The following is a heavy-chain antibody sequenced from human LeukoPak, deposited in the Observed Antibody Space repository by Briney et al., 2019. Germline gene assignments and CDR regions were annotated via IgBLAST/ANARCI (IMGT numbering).Heavy chain of an antibody. D-gene: IGHD3-3*01. J-gene: IGHJ5*02. CDR2: IYSGGST. Sequence: GGSLRLSCAASGFTVSSNYMSWVRQAPGKGLEWVSVIYSGGSTYYADSVKGRFTISRDNSKNTLYLQMNSLRAEDTAVYYCAKDDDSSVTNWFDPWGQGTLVTVSS. V-gene: IGHV3-53*01. CDR3: AKDDDSSVTNWFDP. CDR1: GFTVSSNY.